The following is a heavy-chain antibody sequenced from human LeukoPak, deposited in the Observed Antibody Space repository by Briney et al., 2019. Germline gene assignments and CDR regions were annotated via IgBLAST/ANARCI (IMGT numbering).Heavy chain of an antibody. V-gene: IGHV4-34*01. J-gene: IGHJ4*02. CDR2: INHSGSI. D-gene: IGHD3-22*01. CDR1: GESFSGYY. CDR3: ARGKYDSGGYYLDY. Sequence: SETLSLTCAVYGESFSGYYWSWIRQPPGKGLTWIGEINHSGSINYNPSLKSRVIISLDTSKSQFSLKLSSVTAADTAVYYCARGKYDSGGYYLDYWGQGTLVTVSS.